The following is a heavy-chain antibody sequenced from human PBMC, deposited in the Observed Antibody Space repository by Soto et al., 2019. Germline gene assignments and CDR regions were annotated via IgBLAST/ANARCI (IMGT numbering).Heavy chain of an antibody. CDR3: ARDNWYFHL. Sequence: QVQLVESGGGVVQPGGSLRLSCAASGFTFSTYGMHWVRQAPGKGLQWVAAIQSDGSKQYYRESVKGRFTISRDSSKDTMDLRMNSLRAEDTAVYYCARDNWYFHLWGRGILVTVSS. J-gene: IGHJ2*01. CDR2: IQSDGSKQ. V-gene: IGHV3-33*01. CDR1: GFTFSTYG.